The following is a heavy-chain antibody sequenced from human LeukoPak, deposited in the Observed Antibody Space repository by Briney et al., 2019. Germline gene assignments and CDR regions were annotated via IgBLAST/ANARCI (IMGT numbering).Heavy chain of an antibody. D-gene: IGHD3-22*01. CDR1: GFTFSSYG. J-gene: IGHJ4*02. Sequence: PGGSLRLSCAASGFTFSSYGMHWVRQAPGKGLEGVAVIWYDGSNKYYEDSVKGRFTISRDNSKNTLYLQMNSLRAEDTAVYYCARDRGGYYYDSSGLDYWGQGTLVTASS. CDR3: ARDRGGYYYDSSGLDY. V-gene: IGHV3-33*01. CDR2: IWYDGSNK.